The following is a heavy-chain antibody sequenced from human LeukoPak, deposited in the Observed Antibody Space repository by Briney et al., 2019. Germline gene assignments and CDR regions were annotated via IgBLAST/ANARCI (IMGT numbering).Heavy chain of an antibody. CDR1: GYTFTSYA. CDR3: ARVVFRGGASTRGEGGKRPYYFDY. V-gene: IGHV1-3*01. Sequence: GASVKVSCKASGYTFTSYAMHWVRQAPGQRLEWMGWINAGNGNTEYSQKFQGRVTITRDTSASTAYMELSSLRSEDTAVYYCARVVFRGGASTRGEGGKRPYYFDYWGQGTLVTVSS. CDR2: INAGNGNT. J-gene: IGHJ4*02. D-gene: IGHD4-23*01.